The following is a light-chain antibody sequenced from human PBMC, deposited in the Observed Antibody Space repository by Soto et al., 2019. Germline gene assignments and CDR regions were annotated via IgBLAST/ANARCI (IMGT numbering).Light chain of an antibody. Sequence: EIVLTQSPGTLSLSPGERANLSCRASQSVSSSYLAWYQQKPGEAPRPVIYGASSRDTGIPERFSGSGAGTDSTLTISRLEPEDFAVHYSQQYGTSPVTFGPGTNVDIK. V-gene: IGKV3-20*01. CDR2: GAS. J-gene: IGKJ1*01. CDR1: QSVSSSY. CDR3: QQYGTSPVT.